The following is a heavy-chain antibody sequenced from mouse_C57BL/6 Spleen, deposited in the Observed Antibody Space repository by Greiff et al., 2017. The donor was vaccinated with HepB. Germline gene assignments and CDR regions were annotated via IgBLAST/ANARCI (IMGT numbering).Heavy chain of an antibody. CDR2: IRNKANNHAT. CDR3: TRSLFYGSSYGWYFDV. Sequence: EVQRVESGGGLVQPGGSMKLSCAASGFTFSDAWMDWVRQSPEKGLEWVAEIRNKANNHATYYAESVKGRFTISRDDSKSSVYLQMNSLRAEDTGIYYCTRSLFYGSSYGWYFDVWGTGTTVTVSS. CDR1: GFTFSDAW. V-gene: IGHV6-6*01. D-gene: IGHD1-1*01. J-gene: IGHJ1*03.